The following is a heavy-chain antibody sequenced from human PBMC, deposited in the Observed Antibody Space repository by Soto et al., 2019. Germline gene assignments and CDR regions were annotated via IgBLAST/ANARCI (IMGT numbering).Heavy chain of an antibody. J-gene: IGHJ5*02. CDR3: ARDVGYLRQGWFDP. Sequence: SETLSLTCAVSGGSISSGGYSWSWIRQPPGKGLEWIGYIYHSGSTYYNPSLKSRVTISVDRSKNQFSLKLSSVTAADTAVYYCARDVGYLRQGWFDPWGQGTLDTVSS. CDR1: GGSISSGGYS. CDR2: IYHSGST. V-gene: IGHV4-30-2*01. D-gene: IGHD6-13*01.